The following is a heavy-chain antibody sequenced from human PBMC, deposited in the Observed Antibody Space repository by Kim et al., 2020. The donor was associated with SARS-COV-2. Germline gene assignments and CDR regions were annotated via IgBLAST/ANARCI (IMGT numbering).Heavy chain of an antibody. CDR1: GGTFSSYA. J-gene: IGHJ4*02. V-gene: IGHV1-69*13. Sequence: SVKVSCKASGGTFSSYAISWVRQAPGQGLEWMGGIIPIFGTANYAQKFQGRVTITADESTSTAYMELSSLRSEDTAVYYCAREHTAMGQTHFDYWGQGTLVTVSS. D-gene: IGHD5-18*01. CDR3: AREHTAMGQTHFDY. CDR2: IIPIFGTA.